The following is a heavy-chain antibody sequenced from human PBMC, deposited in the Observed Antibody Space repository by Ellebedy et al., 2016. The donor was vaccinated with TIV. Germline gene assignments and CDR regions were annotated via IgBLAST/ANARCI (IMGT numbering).Heavy chain of an antibody. V-gene: IGHV3-53*01. D-gene: IGHD1-1*01. J-gene: IGHJ4*02. Sequence: GGSLRLXXAASGFTVSSNYMNWVRQAPGKGLEWVSIIYPDGGAYYAGSVKGRFTISRDSSQNSLSLQMNSLRVDDTAVYYCARATQYNRGDDWGQGTLVTVSA. CDR3: ARATQYNRGDD. CDR1: GFTVSSNY. CDR2: IYPDGGA.